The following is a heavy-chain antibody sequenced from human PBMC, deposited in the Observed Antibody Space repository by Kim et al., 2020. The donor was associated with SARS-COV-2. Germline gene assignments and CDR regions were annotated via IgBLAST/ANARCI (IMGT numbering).Heavy chain of an antibody. CDR3: ARELRSRGGYTQLVNWYFDL. J-gene: IGHJ2*01. CDR1: GFTFNSYA. D-gene: IGHD6-6*01. CDR2: ISYDGSNK. Sequence: GGSLRLSCAASGFTFNSYAMHWVRQAPGKGLEWVALISYDGSNKYHTDSVKGRFTVSRDNSKNTLYLQMNSLRAEDTAVYSCARELRSRGGYTQLVNWYFDLWGRGTLVTVSS. V-gene: IGHV3-30-3*01.